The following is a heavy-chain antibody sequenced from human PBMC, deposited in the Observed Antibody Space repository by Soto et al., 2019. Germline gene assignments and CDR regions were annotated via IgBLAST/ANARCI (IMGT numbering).Heavy chain of an antibody. D-gene: IGHD1-26*01. J-gene: IGHJ6*02. CDR1: GFTFSYAW. V-gene: IGHV3-15*07. Sequence: EVQLVESGGGLAKPGGSVRLSCAASGFTFSYAWMNWVRQAAGKGLEWVGRIKSETDGGATDYAAPVKGRFTISRDDSKNMLYLQMNSLKTEDTAVYYCTTVTEWEPYGSRYYGMDVWGQGTTVTVSS. CDR2: IKSETDGGAT. CDR3: TTVTEWEPYGSRYYGMDV.